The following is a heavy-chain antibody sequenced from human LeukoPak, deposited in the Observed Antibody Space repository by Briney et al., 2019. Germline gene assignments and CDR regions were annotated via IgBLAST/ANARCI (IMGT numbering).Heavy chain of an antibody. J-gene: IGHJ4*02. D-gene: IGHD3-22*01. Sequence: AGRSLRLSCAASGLTFSDYYMTSIRQAAGKGLEWVSSISGTGTTIYSADSVRGRFTVSRDNARNSLFLHMNSLRAEDTAVYYCAVQITMIVVVPYFDYWGQGTLVTVPS. CDR2: ISGTGTTI. CDR1: GLTFSDYY. CDR3: AVQITMIVVVPYFDY. V-gene: IGHV3-11*04.